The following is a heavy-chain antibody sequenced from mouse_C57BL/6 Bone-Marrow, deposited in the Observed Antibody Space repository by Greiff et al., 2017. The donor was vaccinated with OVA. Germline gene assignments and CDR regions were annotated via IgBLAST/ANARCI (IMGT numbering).Heavy chain of an antibody. CDR3: ARDSSQPYYAMDY. Sequence: EVQLQQSGGGLVKPGGSLKLSCAASGFTFSSYAMSWVRQTPEKRLEWVATISDGGSYTYYPDNVKGRFTISRDNAKNNLYLQMSHLKSEDTAMYYCARDSSQPYYAMDYWGQGTSVTVSS. D-gene: IGHD1-1*01. CDR1: GFTFSSYA. CDR2: ISDGGSYT. V-gene: IGHV5-4*01. J-gene: IGHJ4*01.